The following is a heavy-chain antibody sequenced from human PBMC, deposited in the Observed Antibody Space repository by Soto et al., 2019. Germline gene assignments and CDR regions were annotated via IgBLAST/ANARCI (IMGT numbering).Heavy chain of an antibody. D-gene: IGHD3-16*01. V-gene: IGHV4-31*03. Sequence: PSETLSLTCTVSGGSISSGGYYWSWIRQHPGKGLEWIGYIYYSGSTYYNPSLKSRVTISVDTSKNQFSLKLSSVTAADTAVYYCALRPSSLRYYFDYWGQGTLVTVSS. CDR3: ALRPSSLRYYFDY. CDR2: IYYSGST. CDR1: GGSISSGGYY. J-gene: IGHJ4*02.